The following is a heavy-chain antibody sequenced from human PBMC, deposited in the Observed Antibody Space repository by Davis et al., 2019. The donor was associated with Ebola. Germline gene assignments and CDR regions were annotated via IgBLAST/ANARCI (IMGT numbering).Heavy chain of an antibody. Sequence: ASVKVSCKASGYTFTSYYMHWVRQAPGQGLEWMGIINPSGGSTSYAQKFQGRVTITADKSTSTAYMELSSLRSEDTAVYYCARYQLLGYYFDYWGQGTLVTVSS. CDR3: ARYQLLGYYFDY. CDR1: GYTFTSYY. CDR2: INPSGGST. D-gene: IGHD2-2*01. J-gene: IGHJ4*02. V-gene: IGHV1-46*01.